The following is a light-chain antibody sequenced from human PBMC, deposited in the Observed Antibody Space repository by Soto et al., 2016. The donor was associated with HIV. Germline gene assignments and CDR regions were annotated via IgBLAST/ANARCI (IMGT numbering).Light chain of an antibody. CDR1: QSITDY. J-gene: IGKJ4*01. CDR3: QQSYNTPLT. CDR2: AAS. V-gene: IGKV1-39*01. Sequence: DIQMTQSPSSLSASVGDRVTITCRTSQSITDYLNWYQQKPGRAPKLLIYAASSLQSGVPARFSGSGSGTDFTLTISSLQPEDFATYLCQQSYNTPLTFGGGTKVEI.